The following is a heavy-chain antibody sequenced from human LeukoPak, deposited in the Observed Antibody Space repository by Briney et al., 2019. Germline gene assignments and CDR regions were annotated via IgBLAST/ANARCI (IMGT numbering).Heavy chain of an antibody. Sequence: SETLSLTCAVYGGAFSGYYWSWIRQPPGKGLDWIGEINHSGSTNYNPSLKSRVTISVDTSKNQFSLKLSSVTAADTAVYYCARISELMTTVTYFDYWGQGTLVTVSS. D-gene: IGHD4-17*01. V-gene: IGHV4-34*01. CDR1: GGAFSGYY. J-gene: IGHJ4*02. CDR3: ARISELMTTVTYFDY. CDR2: INHSGST.